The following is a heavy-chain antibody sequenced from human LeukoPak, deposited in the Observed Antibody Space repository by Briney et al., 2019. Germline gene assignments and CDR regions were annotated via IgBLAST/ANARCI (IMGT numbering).Heavy chain of an antibody. V-gene: IGHV4-61*02. CDR1: GGSTSSSTHY. D-gene: IGHD5/OR15-5a*01. Sequence: SETLSLTCTVSGGSTSSSTHYWSWIRQPAGKGLEWIGRIYASGSTNYNPSLKSRATISVDTSKNQFSLNLSSVTAADPAEYYCARGVSTINFDFWGQGTLVTVSS. CDR3: ARGVSTINFDF. J-gene: IGHJ4*02. CDR2: IYASGST.